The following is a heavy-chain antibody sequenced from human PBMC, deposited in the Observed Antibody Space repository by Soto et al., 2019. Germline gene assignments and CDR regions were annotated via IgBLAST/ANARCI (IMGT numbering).Heavy chain of an antibody. CDR2: VNSNNGDT. D-gene: IGHD3-10*01. V-gene: IGHV1-8*01. J-gene: IGHJ4*02. CDR3: AKVSRKGSAIDFDY. CDR1: GYTFSNYA. Sequence: QVQLVQSGAELKKPGASVKVSCKTSGYTFSNYAMNWVRQATGQGPEWIGWVNSNNGDTGYAQKFQGRVTLTTDISTTTAYMELTSLRSEDTAIYYCAKVSRKGSAIDFDYWGQGTLITVSS.